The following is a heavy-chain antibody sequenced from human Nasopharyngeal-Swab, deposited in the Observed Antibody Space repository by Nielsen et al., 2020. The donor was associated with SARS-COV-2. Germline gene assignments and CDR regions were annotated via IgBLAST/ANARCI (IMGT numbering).Heavy chain of an antibody. CDR1: GFTFRSYW. CDR3: ARGCVLTGPSCYYYGMDV. D-gene: IGHD3-9*01. Sequence: GESLKISCAASGFTFRSYWMSWVRQAPGKGLEWVANIKQDGSEKYYVDSVKGRFTISRDNANNSLYVQMNSLRAEDTAVYYCARGCVLTGPSCYYYGMDVWGQGTTVTVSS. V-gene: IGHV3-7*01. J-gene: IGHJ6*02. CDR2: IKQDGSEK.